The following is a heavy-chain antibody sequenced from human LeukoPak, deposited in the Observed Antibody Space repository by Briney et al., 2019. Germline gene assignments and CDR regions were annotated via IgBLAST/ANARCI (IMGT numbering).Heavy chain of an antibody. J-gene: IGHJ4*02. CDR1: GYTFTGYY. V-gene: IGHV1-2*02. D-gene: IGHD3-9*01. CDR2: INPNSGGT. Sequence: ASVKVSCKASGYTFTGYYMHWVRQAPGQGLEWMGWINPNSGGTNYAQKFQGRVTMTRDTSISTAYMELSRLRSDDTAVYYCARVNVLRYFDWFRGGYFDYWGQGTLVTVSS. CDR3: ARVNVLRYFDWFRGGYFDY.